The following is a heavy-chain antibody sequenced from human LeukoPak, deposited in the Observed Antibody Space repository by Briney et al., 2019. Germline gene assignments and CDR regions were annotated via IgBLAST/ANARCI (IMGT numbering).Heavy chain of an antibody. CDR3: ARAHIVVVTAILNYYYYGMDV. D-gene: IGHD2-21*02. V-gene: IGHV1-69*13. Sequence: SVTVSCMASGGTFSNYAVSWVRQAPGQGLEWMGGIITIFGTANYAQKFQGRVTITADESTSTAYMELSSLRSEDTAVYYCARAHIVVVTAILNYYYYGMDVWGQGTTVTVSS. J-gene: IGHJ6*02. CDR1: GGTFSNYA. CDR2: IITIFGTA.